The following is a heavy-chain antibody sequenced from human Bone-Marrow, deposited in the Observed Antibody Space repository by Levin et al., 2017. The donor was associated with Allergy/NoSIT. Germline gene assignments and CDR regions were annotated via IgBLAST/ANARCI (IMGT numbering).Heavy chain of an antibody. Sequence: SETLSLTCAVYGGSFGGYYWSWIRQSPAKGLEWLGEINQYGSTNSNPSLKGRVTISLDKSKGQFSRTLASVTAADRAIYYCARGYSGRIAFDVWGQGTTVTVSS. CDR1: GGSFGGYY. D-gene: IGHD6-19*01. V-gene: IGHV4-34*01. CDR2: INQYGST. J-gene: IGHJ3*01. CDR3: ARGYSGRIAFDV.